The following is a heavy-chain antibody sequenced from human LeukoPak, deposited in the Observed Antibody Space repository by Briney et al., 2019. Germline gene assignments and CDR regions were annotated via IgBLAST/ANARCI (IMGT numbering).Heavy chain of an antibody. CDR2: IYYSGST. Sequence: PSETLSLTCTVSGGSISSGGYYWSWIRQHPGKGLEWIGYIYYSGSTYYNPSLKSRVTISVDTSKNQFSLKLSSVTAADTAVYYCARSTTVVTPGAFDIWGQGTTVTVSS. V-gene: IGHV4-31*03. CDR3: ARSTTVVTPGAFDI. CDR1: GGSISSGGYY. J-gene: IGHJ3*02. D-gene: IGHD4-23*01.